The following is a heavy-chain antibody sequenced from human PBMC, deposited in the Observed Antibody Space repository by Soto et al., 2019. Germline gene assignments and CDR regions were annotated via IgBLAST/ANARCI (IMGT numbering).Heavy chain of an antibody. CDR3: AKRGVQQLVRGAFWYYYYMDV. D-gene: IGHD6-13*01. V-gene: IGHV3-23*01. CDR1: GFTFSSYA. CDR2: ISGSGGST. Sequence: GGSLRLSCAASGFTFSSYAMSWVRQAPGKGLEWVSAISGSGGSTYYADSVKGRFTISRDNSKNTLYLQMNSLRAEDTAVYYCAKRGVQQLVRGAFWYYYYMDVWGKGTTVTVSS. J-gene: IGHJ6*03.